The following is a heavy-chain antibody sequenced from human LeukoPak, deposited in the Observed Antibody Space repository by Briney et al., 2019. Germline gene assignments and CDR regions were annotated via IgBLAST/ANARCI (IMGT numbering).Heavy chain of an antibody. V-gene: IGHV4-61*01. J-gene: IGHJ4*02. CDR1: GGSVSSGSYY. Sequence: SETLSLTCTVSGGSVSSGSYYWSWIQQPPGKGLEWIGSIYYSGNTNYSPSLKSRVTISVDTSKNQFSLRLSSVTAADTAVYYCARGPRGYCTGGSCYHYWGQGTLVTVS. CDR2: IYYSGNT. CDR3: ARGPRGYCTGGSCYHY. D-gene: IGHD2-15*01.